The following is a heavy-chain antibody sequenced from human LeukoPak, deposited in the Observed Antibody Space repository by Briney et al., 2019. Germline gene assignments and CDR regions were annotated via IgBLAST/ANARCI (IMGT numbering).Heavy chain of an antibody. V-gene: IGHV4-59*08. CDR2: IYNTGST. CDR3: ASFSWGSGSYNQEAIWSWFDP. J-gene: IGHJ5*02. CDR1: GGSISSDY. Sequence: PSETLSLTCTVSGGSISSDYWSWIRQPPGKGLEWIGYIYNTGSTNYNPSLKSRVTISVDTSKNQFSLKLSSVTAADTAVYYCASFSWGSGSYNQEAIWSWFDPWGQGTLVTVSS. D-gene: IGHD3-10*01.